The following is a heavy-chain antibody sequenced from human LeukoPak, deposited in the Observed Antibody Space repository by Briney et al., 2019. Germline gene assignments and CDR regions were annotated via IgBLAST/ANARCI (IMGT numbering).Heavy chain of an antibody. CDR2: IYHSGST. Sequence: SETLSLTCTVSGGSISSGGYYWSWIRQPPGKGLEWIGYIYHSGSTYYNPSLKSRVTISVDRSKNQFSLKLSSVTAADTAVYYCARIRRLLWFGEFDWGQGTLVTVSS. CDR3: ARIRRLLWFGEFD. J-gene: IGHJ4*02. V-gene: IGHV4-30-2*01. D-gene: IGHD3-10*01. CDR1: GGSISSGGYY.